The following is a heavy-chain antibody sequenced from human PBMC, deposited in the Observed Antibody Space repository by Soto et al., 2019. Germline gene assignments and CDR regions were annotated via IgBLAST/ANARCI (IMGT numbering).Heavy chain of an antibody. CDR2: MNPNSGNT. V-gene: IGHV1-8*01. Sequence: ASVKVSCKASGYTFTSYDINWVRQATGQGLEWMGWMNPNSGNTGYAQKFQGRVTMTRNTSISTAYMELSSLRSEDTAVYYCARGSWYYYGMDVWGQGTQVTVSS. J-gene: IGHJ6*02. D-gene: IGHD6-13*01. CDR3: ARGSWYYYGMDV. CDR1: GYTFTSYD.